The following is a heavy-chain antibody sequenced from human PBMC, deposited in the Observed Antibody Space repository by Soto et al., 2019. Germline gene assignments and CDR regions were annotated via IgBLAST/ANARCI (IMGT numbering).Heavy chain of an antibody. J-gene: IGHJ4*02. CDR1: GYTFSNYG. Sequence: QVQLVQSGAEVKKPGASVKVSCKTSGYTFSNYGIAWVRQAPGQGLEWMGWISVYNYNTNYAQKLQGRVTMTRDISTSTAYLALRSLISDDTAVYYCARGGGYYGSGTYPFDYWGQGTLVTVSS. CDR2: ISVYNYNT. D-gene: IGHD3-10*01. CDR3: ARGGGYYGSGTYPFDY. V-gene: IGHV1-18*01.